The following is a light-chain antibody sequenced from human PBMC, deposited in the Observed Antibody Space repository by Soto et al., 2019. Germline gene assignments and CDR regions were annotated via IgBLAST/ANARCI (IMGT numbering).Light chain of an antibody. CDR2: AAF. CDR3: QQSYSTPPGAWT. V-gene: IGKV1-39*01. J-gene: IGKJ1*01. Sequence: IQMTQSPSSLSASVGDRVTITCRASQSISTYLNWYQQKPGKALKLLLYAAFSLHTGVPSRVSGSGSGTDFTLTISSLQPEDFATYYCQQSYSTPPGAWTFGQGTKVDI. CDR1: QSISTY.